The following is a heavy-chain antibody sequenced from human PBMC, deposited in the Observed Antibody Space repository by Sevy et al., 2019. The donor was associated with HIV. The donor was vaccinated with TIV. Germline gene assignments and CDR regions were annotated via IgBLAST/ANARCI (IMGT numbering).Heavy chain of an antibody. CDR2: ISSTGGSI. D-gene: IGHD1-26*01. J-gene: IGHJ3*02. CDR3: AGDRRSVWELLGGDAFDI. Sequence: GGSLRLSCAASGFTFSDYYMSWIRQAPGQGLDWVSYISSTGGSIYFADSVKGRFTISRDNAKNSLYLQMNNLRAEDTAVYYCAGDRRSVWELLGGDAFDIWGQGTMVTVSS. V-gene: IGHV3-11*04. CDR1: GFTFSDYY.